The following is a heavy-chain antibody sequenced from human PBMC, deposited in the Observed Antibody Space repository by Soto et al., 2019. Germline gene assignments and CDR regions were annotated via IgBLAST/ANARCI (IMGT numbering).Heavy chain of an antibody. J-gene: IGHJ3*02. CDR3: ARDDTMVRGFSGAFDI. V-gene: IGHV3-66*01. CDR1: GFTVSSNY. CDR2: IYSGGST. Sequence: GGSLRLSCAASGFTVSSNYMSWVRQAPGKGLEWVSVIYSGGSTYYADSVKGRFTISRDNSKNTLYLQMNSLRAEDTAVYYCARDDTMVRGFSGAFDIWGQGTMVTVSS. D-gene: IGHD3-10*01.